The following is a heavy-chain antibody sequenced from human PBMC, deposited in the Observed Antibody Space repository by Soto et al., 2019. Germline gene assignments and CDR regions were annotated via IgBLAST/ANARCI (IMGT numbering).Heavy chain of an antibody. CDR1: GFTFSSYA. J-gene: IGHJ6*02. CDR3: ARGSHIVVVPAATLDV. D-gene: IGHD2-2*01. Sequence: GGSLRLSCAASGFTFSSYAMHWVRQAPGKGLEWVAVISYDGSNKYYADSVKGRFTISRGNSKNTLYLQMNSLRAEDTAVYYCARGSHIVVVPAATLDVWGQGTTVTVSS. V-gene: IGHV3-30-3*01. CDR2: ISYDGSNK.